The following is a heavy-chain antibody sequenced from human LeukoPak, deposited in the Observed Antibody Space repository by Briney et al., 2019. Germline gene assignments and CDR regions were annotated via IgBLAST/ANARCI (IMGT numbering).Heavy chain of an antibody. J-gene: IGHJ5*02. V-gene: IGHV3-30*04. CDR1: GFTFSSYA. Sequence: GGSLRLSCAASGFTFSSYAMHWVRQAPGKGLEWVAVISYDGSNKYYADSVKGRFTISGDNSKNTVYLQLNSLRADDTALYYCAKDPTLVRGLSPPNWFDPWGQGTLVTVSS. D-gene: IGHD3-10*01. CDR2: ISYDGSNK. CDR3: AKDPTLVRGLSPPNWFDP.